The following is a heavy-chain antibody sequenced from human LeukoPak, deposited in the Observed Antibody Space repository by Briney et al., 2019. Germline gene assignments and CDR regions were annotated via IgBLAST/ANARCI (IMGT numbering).Heavy chain of an antibody. V-gene: IGHV3-23*01. CDR2: ISGSGGGT. J-gene: IGHJ4*02. CDR3: AKDITAMGDY. CDR1: GFTFSSYA. D-gene: IGHD5-18*01. Sequence: GSLRLSCAASGFTFSSYAMSWVRQAPGKGLEWVSAISGSGGGTYYADSVKGRFTISRDNSKNTLYLQMNSPRAEDTAVYYCAKDITAMGDYWGLGTLVTVSS.